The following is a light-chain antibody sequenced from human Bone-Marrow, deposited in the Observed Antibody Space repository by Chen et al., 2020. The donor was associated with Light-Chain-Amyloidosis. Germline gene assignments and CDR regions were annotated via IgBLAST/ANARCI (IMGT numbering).Light chain of an antibody. CDR1: SSNLGESY. V-gene: IGLV1-51*01. CDR2: DNT. Sequence: QSVLTQPPSVSADPGQRVIISFSGGSSNLGESYVSWYQPLPYPAPRLVILDNTRRPSGIPARFAGSKSGTSATLAISGLQTGDEGDYYCGTWDSSLNSWLFGGGTKLTGL. J-gene: IGLJ2*01. CDR3: GTWDSSLNSWL.